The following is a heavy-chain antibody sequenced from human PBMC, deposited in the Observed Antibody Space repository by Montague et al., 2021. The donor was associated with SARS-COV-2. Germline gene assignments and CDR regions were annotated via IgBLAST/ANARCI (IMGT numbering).Heavy chain of an antibody. CDR2: IYYSGST. CDR3: ARDLRRGFDP. J-gene: IGHJ5*02. Sequence: SETLSLTCTVSGGSISSSSYYWGWIRQPPGKGLDWIGSIYYSGSTYYNPSLRSRVTISVDTSKNQFSLKLSSVTAADTAVYYCARDLRRGFDPWGQGTLVTVSS. D-gene: IGHD3-10*01. CDR1: GGSISSSSYY. V-gene: IGHV4-39*07.